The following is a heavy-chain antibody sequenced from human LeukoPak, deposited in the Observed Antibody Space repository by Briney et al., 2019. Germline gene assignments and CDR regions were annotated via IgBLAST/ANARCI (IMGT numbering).Heavy chain of an antibody. D-gene: IGHD3-22*01. CDR2: ISGSGGST. Sequence: GGSLRLSCAASGFTFSSYAMSWVRQAPGKGLEWVSAISGSGGSTYYADSVKGRFTISRDNSKNTLYLQMNSLRAEDTAVYYCAKTVDYYDSSGPDCWGQGTLVTVSS. J-gene: IGHJ4*02. V-gene: IGHV3-23*01. CDR3: AKTVDYYDSSGPDC. CDR1: GFTFSSYA.